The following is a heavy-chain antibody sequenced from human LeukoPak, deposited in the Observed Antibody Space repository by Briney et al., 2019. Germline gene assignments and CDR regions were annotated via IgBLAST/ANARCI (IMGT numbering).Heavy chain of an antibody. CDR3: ARGPYYYDSSGYHAIDY. CDR1: GYTFTSYD. CDR2: MNPNSGNT. J-gene: IGHJ4*02. V-gene: IGHV1-8*01. Sequence: ASVKVSCKASGYTFTSYDINWVRQATGQGLEWMGWMNPNSGNTGYAQKFQGRVTMTRNTSISTAYMELSSLRSGDTAVYYCARGPYYYDSSGYHAIDYWGQGTLVTVSS. D-gene: IGHD3-22*01.